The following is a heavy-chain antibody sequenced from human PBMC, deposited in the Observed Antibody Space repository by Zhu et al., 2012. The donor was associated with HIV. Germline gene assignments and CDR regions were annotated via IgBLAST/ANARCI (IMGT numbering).Heavy chain of an antibody. J-gene: IGHJ4*02. CDR2: IDTAGGIT. Sequence: EVQLVESGGGLVQPGGSLRLSCAASGSSFSSNWMHWVRQAPGKGLVWVARIDTAGGITNHADSVKGRFTISRDNAKNTLYLQMNSLRAEDTAIYYCTRDLGGKYGYWGQGSLVTVSS. D-gene: IGHD5-18*01. CDR3: TRDLGGKYGY. CDR1: GSSFSSNW. V-gene: IGHV3-74*01.